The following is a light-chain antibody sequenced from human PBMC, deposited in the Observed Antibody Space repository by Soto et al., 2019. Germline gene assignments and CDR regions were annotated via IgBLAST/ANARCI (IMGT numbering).Light chain of an antibody. J-gene: IGKJ5*01. CDR1: QSVFSSSYNKNF. Sequence: DIVMTQSPDSLAVSLGERATINCKSSQSVFSSSYNKNFLAWFQQKPGQPPRLLIYNASNRTTGIPARFSGSGSGTDFTLTISSLEPEDFAVYYCQQRGDWPPITFGQGTRLEIK. V-gene: IGKV4-1*01. CDR2: NAS. CDR3: QQRGDWPPIT.